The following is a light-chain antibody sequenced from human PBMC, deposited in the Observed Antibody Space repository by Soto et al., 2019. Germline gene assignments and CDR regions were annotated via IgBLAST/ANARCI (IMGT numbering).Light chain of an antibody. Sequence: EIVMTQSPATLSVSPGERATLSCRASQSVSSNLAWYQQKPGQAPRLLIYGASTRAPGIPVRFSGSGSGTEFILTISSLQSEDFAVYYCQQYGSSPRSTFGQGTKVDIK. CDR2: GAS. J-gene: IGKJ2*01. V-gene: IGKV3-15*01. CDR1: QSVSSN. CDR3: QQYGSSPRST.